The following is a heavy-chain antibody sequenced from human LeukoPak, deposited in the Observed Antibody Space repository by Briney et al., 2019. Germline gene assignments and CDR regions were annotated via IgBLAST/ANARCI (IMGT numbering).Heavy chain of an antibody. CDR3: ARDPVAVLPPEYFQH. D-gene: IGHD6-19*01. V-gene: IGHV1-69*05. J-gene: IGHJ1*01. CDR1: GGTFSSYA. Sequence: SVKVSCKASGGTFSSYAISWVRQAPGQGLEWMGAIIPIFGTANYAQKFQGRVTITTDESTSTAYMELSSLRSEDTAVYYCARDPVAVLPPEYFQHWGQGTLVTVSS. CDR2: IIPIFGTA.